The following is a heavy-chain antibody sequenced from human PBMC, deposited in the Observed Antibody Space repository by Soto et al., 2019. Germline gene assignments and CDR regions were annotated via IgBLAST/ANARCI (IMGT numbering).Heavy chain of an antibody. CDR2: ISAYNGNT. CDR3: ARVRGGSWSYRDAFDI. D-gene: IGHD1-26*01. CDR1: GYTFTSYG. Sequence: ASVKGSCTASGYTFTSYGMSWVRQAPGQGLEWMGWISAYNGNTNYAQKLQGRVTMTTDTSTSTAYMELRSLRSDDTAVYYCARVRGGSWSYRDAFDIWGQGTMVTVSS. V-gene: IGHV1-18*01. J-gene: IGHJ3*02.